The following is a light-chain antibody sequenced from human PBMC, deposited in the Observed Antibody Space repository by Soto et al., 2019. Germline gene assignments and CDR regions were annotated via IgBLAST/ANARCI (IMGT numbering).Light chain of an antibody. Sequence: DIQMTQSPSSLSASIGDRVTITCRASQDIGSDLTWYQQAPGKAPKRLISAASSLQSGVPSRFSGSGSGTDFTLTISSLQPEDFATYYCQQSYSTPQTFGQGTKVDIK. J-gene: IGKJ1*01. CDR3: QQSYSTPQT. CDR1: QDIGSD. CDR2: AAS. V-gene: IGKV1-39*01.